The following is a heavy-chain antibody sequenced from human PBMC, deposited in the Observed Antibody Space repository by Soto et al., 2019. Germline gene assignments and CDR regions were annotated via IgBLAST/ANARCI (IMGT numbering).Heavy chain of an antibody. CDR1: NGSIGSYY. Sequence: NPSETLSVTCTISNGSIGSYYWTWIRQPPGKGLEWIGHIYYSGSTNYNPSLKSRLTLSLDTSKNQFSLKLTSVTAADTAVYYCARVGRLITAAGLLDAWGHGTLVTVSS. CDR2: IYYSGST. D-gene: IGHD6-13*01. J-gene: IGHJ5*01. CDR3: ARVGRLITAAGLLDA. V-gene: IGHV4-59*01.